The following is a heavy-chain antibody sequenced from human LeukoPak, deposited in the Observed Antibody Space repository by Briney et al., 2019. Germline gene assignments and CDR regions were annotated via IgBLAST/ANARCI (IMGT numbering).Heavy chain of an antibody. D-gene: IGHD3-3*01. J-gene: IGHJ3*02. Sequence: ASVKVSCKLSGYTGIELSMNWVRQAPGKGLEWLGGFVPEDAETVYAQKFQGRVTMTEDTSTDSAYMELSRLTSEDTAVYYCATHTIVGGVTYAFPIWGRGTLVTVSS. V-gene: IGHV1-24*01. CDR2: FVPEDAET. CDR3: ATHTIVGGVTYAFPI. CDR1: GYTGIELS.